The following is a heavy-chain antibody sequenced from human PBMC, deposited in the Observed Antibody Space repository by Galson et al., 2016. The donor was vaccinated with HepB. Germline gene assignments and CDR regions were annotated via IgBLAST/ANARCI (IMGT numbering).Heavy chain of an antibody. J-gene: IGHJ4*02. Sequence: CAISGDSVSSNCAAWNWIRQSPSRGLEWLGRTYYKSKWHDDYAVSVERRMIINPDTSKNQFSLHLNSVTPEDTAVYYCARDSFDSHGSGSPLFDYWGQGTLVTVSS. CDR2: TYYKSKWHD. D-gene: IGHD3-10*01. CDR3: ARDSFDSHGSGSPLFDY. V-gene: IGHV6-1*01. CDR1: GDSVSSNCAA.